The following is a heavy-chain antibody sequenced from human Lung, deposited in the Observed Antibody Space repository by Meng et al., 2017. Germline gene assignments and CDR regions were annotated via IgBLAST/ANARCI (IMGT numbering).Heavy chain of an antibody. V-gene: IGHV1-18*01. Sequence: QVQVVQSGAEVRNPGASVKVSCKTSDYTFIRHGITWVRQAPGQGLEWMGWISVHNGDTSHAPKFQGRVTVSADRPTATAYMELRSLRSDDTAVYYCARGTPGRSYSDYWGQGTLVTVSS. CDR2: ISVHNGDT. J-gene: IGHJ4*02. CDR3: ARGTPGRSYSDY. CDR1: DYTFIRHG. D-gene: IGHD3-10*01.